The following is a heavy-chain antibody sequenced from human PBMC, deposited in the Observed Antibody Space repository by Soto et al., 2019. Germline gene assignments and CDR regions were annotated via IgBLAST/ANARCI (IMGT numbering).Heavy chain of an antibody. Sequence: GESLKISCKGSGYSFTSYWISWVRQMPGKGLEWMGRIDSSDSYTNYSPSFQGHVTISADKSISTAYLQWSSLKASDTAMYYCARHGYEYSSSSGYYYYGMDVWGQGTTVTVS. CDR3: ARHGYEYSSSSGYYYYGMDV. D-gene: IGHD6-6*01. V-gene: IGHV5-10-1*01. J-gene: IGHJ6*02. CDR2: IDSSDSYT. CDR1: GYSFTSYW.